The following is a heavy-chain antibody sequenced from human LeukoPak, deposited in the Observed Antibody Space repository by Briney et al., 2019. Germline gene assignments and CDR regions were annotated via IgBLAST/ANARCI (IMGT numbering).Heavy chain of an antibody. CDR2: IIPIFGTA. CDR3: ARDSRDGYNERVDTY. V-gene: IGHV1-69*05. D-gene: IGHD5-24*01. Sequence: SVKVSCKASGGIFSRSAISGVRQAPGQGLEWMGGIIPIFGTANYAQKFQGRVTITTDESTSTAYMELSSLRSEDTAVYYCARDSRDGYNERVDTYWGQGTLVTVSS. CDR1: GGIFSRSA. J-gene: IGHJ4*02.